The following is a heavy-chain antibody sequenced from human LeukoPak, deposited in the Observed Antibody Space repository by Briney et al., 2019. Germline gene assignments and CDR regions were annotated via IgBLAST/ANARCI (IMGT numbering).Heavy chain of an antibody. CDR3: ARGRVDTVLAH. CDR1: SGSITSGGYY. Sequence: SQTLSLTCTVSSGSITSGGYYWNWIRQPPGEGLEWIGYIYYGGNTNYNPSLKSRVTISVDTSKNQFSLKVSSVTAADTAVYYCARGRVDTVLAHWGQGTLVTVSS. D-gene: IGHD5-18*01. CDR2: IYYGGNT. J-gene: IGHJ4*02. V-gene: IGHV4-61*08.